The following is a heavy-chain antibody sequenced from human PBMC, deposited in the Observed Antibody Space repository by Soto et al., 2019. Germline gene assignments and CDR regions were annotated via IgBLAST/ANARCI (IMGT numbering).Heavy chain of an antibody. CDR1: GGSISSGGYY. CDR3: ARLTTTDQRPALDY. Sequence: QVQLQESGPGLVKPSQTLSLTCTVSGGSISSGGYYWSWIRQHPGKGLEWIGYIYYSGSTYYNPSLKSRVTISVDTSKNQFSLKLSSVTAAYTAVYYCARLTTTDQRPALDYWGQGTLVTVSS. J-gene: IGHJ4*02. V-gene: IGHV4-31*03. D-gene: IGHD1-1*01. CDR2: IYYSGST.